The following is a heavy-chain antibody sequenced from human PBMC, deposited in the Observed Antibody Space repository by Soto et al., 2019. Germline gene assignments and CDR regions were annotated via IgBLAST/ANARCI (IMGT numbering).Heavy chain of an antibody. Sequence: SLILKTTGKGLEWVSAISGSGGSTYYADSVKGRFTISRDNSKNTLYLQMNSLRAEDTAVYYCAKLYCSSTSCYVSWNYYYYMDVWGKGTTVTVSS. CDR3: AKLYCSSTSCYVSWNYYYYMDV. D-gene: IGHD2-2*01. J-gene: IGHJ6*03. CDR2: ISGSGGST. V-gene: IGHV3-23*01.